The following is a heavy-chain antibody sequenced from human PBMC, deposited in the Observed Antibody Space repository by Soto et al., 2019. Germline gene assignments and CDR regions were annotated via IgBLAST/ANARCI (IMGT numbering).Heavy chain of an antibody. CDR2: INPSGGST. V-gene: IGHV1-46*03. CDR3: AGSLGQGVPAAMFPPTANWFDP. D-gene: IGHD2-2*01. J-gene: IGHJ5*02. CDR1: GYTFTSYY. Sequence: QVQLVQSGAEVKKPGASVKVSCKASGYTFTSYYMHWVRQAPGQGLEWMGIINPSGGSTSYAQQFQRRVTMTRDTSTSTVYMELSSLRSEDTAVYYCAGSLGQGVPAAMFPPTANWFDPWGQGTLDTASS.